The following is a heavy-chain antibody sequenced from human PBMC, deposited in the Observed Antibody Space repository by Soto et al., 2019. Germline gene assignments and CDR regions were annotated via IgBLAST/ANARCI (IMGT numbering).Heavy chain of an antibody. CDR1: GYSFTNYW. V-gene: IGHV5-51*01. CDR3: ARQGTAHSYYYSGMDV. J-gene: IGHJ6*02. CDR2: IYPDDSYT. D-gene: IGHD1-7*01. Sequence: GESLKISCKGSGYSFTNYWIGWVRQMPGKGLEWMGIIYPDDSYTRYNPSFQGQVTRSAARSISTAYMQWSSLKASDTAMYDCARQGTAHSYYYSGMDVWGQGTTVTVSS.